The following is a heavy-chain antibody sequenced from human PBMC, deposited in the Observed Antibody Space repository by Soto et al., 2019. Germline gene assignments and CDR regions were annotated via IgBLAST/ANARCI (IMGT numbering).Heavy chain of an antibody. J-gene: IGHJ4*02. CDR2: IKQDGSDK. CDR1: GFIFSNYW. D-gene: IGHD6-19*01. Sequence: GGSLRLSCAASGFIFSNYWMSWVRQAPGKGLEWVANIKQDGSDKFYVDSVKGRFTVSRDNAKNSLYLQMNRLRAEDTAVYHCVVVMAQWAERDFDYWGQGTLVTVSS. CDR3: VVVMAQWAERDFDY. V-gene: IGHV3-7*05.